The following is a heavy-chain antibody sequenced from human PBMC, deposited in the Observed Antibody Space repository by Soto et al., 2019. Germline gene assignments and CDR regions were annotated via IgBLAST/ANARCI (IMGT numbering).Heavy chain of an antibody. CDR3: AKGGVPAGMPGYYYMDV. Sequence: QVQLVESGGGVVQPGRSVRLSCAASGFTFSSFGMHWVRQAPGKGLEWVAIISYDGSNRYYGDSVKSRITISRDNSKNTVYLEMNSLTVEDTAVYYCAKGGVPAGMPGYYYMDVWGKGIAVNISS. CDR1: GFTFSSFG. CDR2: ISYDGSNR. D-gene: IGHD2-2*01. V-gene: IGHV3-30*18. J-gene: IGHJ6*03.